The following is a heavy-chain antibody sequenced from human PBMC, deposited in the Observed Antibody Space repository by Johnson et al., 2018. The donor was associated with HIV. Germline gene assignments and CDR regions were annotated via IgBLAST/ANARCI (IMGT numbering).Heavy chain of an antibody. CDR1: GFSLSSYA. CDR3: ARGRGVGRPIQKWLGAAFDI. Sequence: QVQLVESGGGVVQPGRSLRLSCAASGFSLSSYAMHWVRQAPGKGLEWVAVISYDGSNKYYTDSVKGRFTISRDNSKNTLYLQMNSLNTDDTAFYYCARGRGVGRPIQKWLGAAFDIWGQGTMVTVSS. V-gene: IGHV3-30*04. CDR2: ISYDGSNK. D-gene: IGHD5-18*01. J-gene: IGHJ3*02.